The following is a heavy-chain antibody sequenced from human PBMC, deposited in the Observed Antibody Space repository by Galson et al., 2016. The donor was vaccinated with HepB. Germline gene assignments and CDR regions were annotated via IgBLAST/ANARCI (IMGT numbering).Heavy chain of an antibody. V-gene: IGHV4-34*01. CDR2: INHSGGS. Sequence: SETLSLTCAVYGGSLSGYFWTWIRQSPGKGLEWIGEINHSGGSSYNPSLERRVDISISTSKNQFSLKLSSVTAADTAVYYCARLRKGNRYYYYYDGMDVWGQGTTVTVSS. D-gene: IGHD5/OR15-5a*01. J-gene: IGHJ6*02. CDR1: GGSLSGYF. CDR3: ARLRKGNRYYYYYDGMDV.